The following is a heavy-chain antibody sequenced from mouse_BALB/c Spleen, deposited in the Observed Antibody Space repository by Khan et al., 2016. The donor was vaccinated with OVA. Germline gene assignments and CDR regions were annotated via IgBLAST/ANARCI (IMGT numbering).Heavy chain of an antibody. J-gene: IGHJ3*01. D-gene: IGHD2-13*01. CDR3: TRFGDLFAY. CDR2: IYTGNSDT. Sequence: VQLKQSGTVLARPGTSVKMSCKASGYTFTSYWMHWVKQRPGQGLEWIGAIYTGNSDTSYNQKFKGQVKLTADTSTSTAYMELSSLTNEDSAVYYCTRFGDLFAYWGQGTLVTVSA. V-gene: IGHV1-5*01. CDR1: GYTFTSYW.